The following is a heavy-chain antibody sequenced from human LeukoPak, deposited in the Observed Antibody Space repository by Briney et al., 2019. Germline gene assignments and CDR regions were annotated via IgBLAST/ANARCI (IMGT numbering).Heavy chain of an antibody. D-gene: IGHD6-25*01. Sequence: GGSLRLSCAASGFTFSDYYMSWIRQAPGKGLEWVSYISSSGSTIYYADSVKGRFTISRDNAKNSLYLQMNSLRAEDTAVYYCARSPRSGHDAFDIWGQGTMVTVSS. CDR3: ARSPRSGHDAFDI. V-gene: IGHV3-11*04. CDR2: ISSSGSTI. J-gene: IGHJ3*02. CDR1: GFTFSDYY.